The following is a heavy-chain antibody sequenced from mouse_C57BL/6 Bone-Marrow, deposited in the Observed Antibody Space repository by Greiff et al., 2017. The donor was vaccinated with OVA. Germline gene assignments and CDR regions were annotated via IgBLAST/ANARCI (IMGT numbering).Heavy chain of an antibody. J-gene: IGHJ2*01. Sequence: QVQLQQPGAELVRPGSSVKLSCKASGYTFTSYWMGWVKQRPGQGLEWIGNIYPSDSETHYNQKFKDKATLTVDKSSSTAYMQLSSLTSEDSAVYYCAREFYYGSFDYWGQGTTLTVSS. D-gene: IGHD1-1*01. CDR1: GYTFTSYW. V-gene: IGHV1-61*01. CDR3: AREFYYGSFDY. CDR2: IYPSDSET.